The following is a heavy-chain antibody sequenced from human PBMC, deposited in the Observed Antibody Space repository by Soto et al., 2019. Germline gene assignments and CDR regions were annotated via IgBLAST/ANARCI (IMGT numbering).Heavy chain of an antibody. D-gene: IGHD3-22*01. CDR3: ARATYDSSTYYLDY. CDR2: IYYTGNT. V-gene: IGHV4-30-4*01. J-gene: IGHJ4*02. Sequence: QVQLQESGPELVKPSQTLSLTCTVSGASISGGDYYWTWIRQPPGKGLEWIGSIYYTGNTYSNPSLESRLSISVDPSNNQFALRLTSVTAPDTAIYYCARATYDSSTYYLDYWGQGTLVTVSS. CDR1: GASISGGDYY.